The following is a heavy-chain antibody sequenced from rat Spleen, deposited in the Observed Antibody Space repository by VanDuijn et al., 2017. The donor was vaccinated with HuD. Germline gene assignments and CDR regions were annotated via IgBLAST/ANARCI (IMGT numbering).Heavy chain of an antibody. CDR2: ITSGGSNT. D-gene: IGHD1-11*01. V-gene: IGHV5-25*01. CDR1: GFTFNSFL. Sequence: EVQLVESGGGLVKPGRSLKLSCAASGFTFNSFLMAWVRQAPKKGLEWVASITSGGSNTYYPDSVKGRFTISRDNANDTLYLQMDSLRSEDTATYYCAKRGWYFFDYWGQGVMVTVSS. J-gene: IGHJ2*01. CDR3: AKRGWYFFDY.